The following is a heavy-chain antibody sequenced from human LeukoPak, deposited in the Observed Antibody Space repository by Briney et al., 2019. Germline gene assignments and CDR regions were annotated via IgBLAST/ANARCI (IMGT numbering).Heavy chain of an antibody. Sequence: SETLSLTFTVSGGYIRETDYYWAWIRQSPGKGLEWIGTVYESGSTYYNPSLRSRVAISGDTSKKHFSLYLSSVTAADTAVYYCARLDQLLYRFDYWGQGTLVTVSS. J-gene: IGHJ4*02. V-gene: IGHV4-39*02. CDR2: VYESGST. D-gene: IGHD2-2*02. CDR3: ARLDQLLYRFDY. CDR1: GGYIRETDYY.